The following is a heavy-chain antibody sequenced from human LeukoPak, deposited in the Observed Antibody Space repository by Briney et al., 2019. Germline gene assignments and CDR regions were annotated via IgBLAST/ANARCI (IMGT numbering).Heavy chain of an antibody. Sequence: GGSLRLSCAASGFSFKDYYLSWIRQAPGKGLEWVSFINVNGAAMYYADSVKGRFIISRDNSKNTLYLQMNSLRAEDTAVYYCARAVGGYNGGLDYWGQGTLVTVSS. D-gene: IGHD3-22*01. CDR1: GFSFKDYY. CDR2: INVNGAAM. CDR3: ARAVGGYNGGLDY. J-gene: IGHJ4*02. V-gene: IGHV3-11*04.